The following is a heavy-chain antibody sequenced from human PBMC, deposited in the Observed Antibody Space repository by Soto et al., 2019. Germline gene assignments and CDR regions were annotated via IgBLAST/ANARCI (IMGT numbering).Heavy chain of an antibody. V-gene: IGHV4-59*01. CDR2: LYYGRSA. J-gene: IGHJ1*01. D-gene: IGHD3-22*01. CDR1: GDSISSYY. Sequence: QVQLQESGPGLVKPSETLSLTCAVSGDSISSYYCMWIRQPPGKGLESIGYLYYGRSANYNPSLNSRVTLSVYTSTNQSSLTLSSMTAEATAVYYCAIRSMAVVPEYWGQGTLVTVSS. CDR3: AIRSMAVVPEY.